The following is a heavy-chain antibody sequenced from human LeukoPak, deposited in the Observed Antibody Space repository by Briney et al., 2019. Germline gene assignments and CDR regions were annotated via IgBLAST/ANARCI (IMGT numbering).Heavy chain of an antibody. CDR1: GFTFSYNW. CDR2: ISSDGRTT. J-gene: IGHJ4*02. Sequence: QPGGSLRLSCAASGFTFSYNWMHWVRQAPGKGLVWVSRISSDGRTTHYADSVKGRFTISRDSAKNTLFLQTNDLRAEDTAVYYCLGYYSGSPNWGQGTLVTVSS. CDR3: LGYYSGSPN. D-gene: IGHD3-10*01. V-gene: IGHV3-74*01.